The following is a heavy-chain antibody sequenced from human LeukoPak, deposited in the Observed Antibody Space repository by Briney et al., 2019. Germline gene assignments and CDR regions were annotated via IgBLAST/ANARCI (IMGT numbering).Heavy chain of an antibody. D-gene: IGHD4-17*01. CDR3: AREITVTAGPHYYYYGMDV. V-gene: IGHV4-4*07. Sequence: SETLSLTCTVSGGSNSSYYWSWIRQPAGKGLEWIGRIYTSGSTNYNPSLKSRVTMSVDTSKNQFSLKLSSVTAADTAVYYCAREITVTAGPHYYYYGMDVWGQGTTVTVSS. CDR1: GGSNSSYY. CDR2: IYTSGST. J-gene: IGHJ6*02.